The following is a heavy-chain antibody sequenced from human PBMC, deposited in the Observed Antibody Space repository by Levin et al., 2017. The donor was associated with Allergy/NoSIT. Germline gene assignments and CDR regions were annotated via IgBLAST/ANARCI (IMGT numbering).Heavy chain of an antibody. V-gene: IGHV3-33*01. D-gene: IGHD5-12*01. J-gene: IGHJ3*02. CDR3: ARDGGGNSGYDLAFDI. Sequence: LSLTCEASGFSFNNYGMHWVRQAPGKGLEWVAVIWYDGNKKLYADSVTGRFTISRDDSKNAVYLQTNGLRAEDTAIYYCARDGGGNSGYDLAFDIWGQGTKVTVSS. CDR1: GFSFNNYG. CDR2: IWYDGNKK.